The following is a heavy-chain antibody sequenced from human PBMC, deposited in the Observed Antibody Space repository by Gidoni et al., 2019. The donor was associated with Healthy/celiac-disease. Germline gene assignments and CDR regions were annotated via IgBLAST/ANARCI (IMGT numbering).Heavy chain of an antibody. CDR2: INHSGST. D-gene: IGHD3-10*01. CDR1: GGSFSGYD. Sequence: QLQLQQWGAGLLKPSETLSLTCAVYGGSFSGYDWRWIRQPPGKGPEWIGEINHSGSTNYNPSLKSRVTISVDTSKNQFSLKLSSVTAADTAVYYCARGWLDYGAGSYYNYYYYYGMDVWGQGTTVTVSS. J-gene: IGHJ6*02. V-gene: IGHV4-34*01. CDR3: ARGWLDYGAGSYYNYYYYYGMDV.